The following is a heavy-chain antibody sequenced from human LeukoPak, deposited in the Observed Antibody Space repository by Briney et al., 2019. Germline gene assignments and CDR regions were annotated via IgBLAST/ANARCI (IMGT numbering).Heavy chain of an antibody. Sequence: SETLSLTCTVSGGSISSYYWSWIRQPPGKGLEWIGYIYYSGSTNYNPSLKSRVTISADTSKNQFSLKLSSVTAADTAVYYCARGAHYDILTYLVDVWGQGTTVTVSS. CDR3: ARGAHYDILTYLVDV. V-gene: IGHV4-59*08. CDR1: GGSISSYY. CDR2: IYYSGST. D-gene: IGHD3-9*01. J-gene: IGHJ6*02.